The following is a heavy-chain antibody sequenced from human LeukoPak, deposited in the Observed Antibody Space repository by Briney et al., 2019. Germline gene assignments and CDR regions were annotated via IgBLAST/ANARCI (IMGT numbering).Heavy chain of an antibody. Sequence: ASVKVSCKASGYTFTSYGISWVRQAPGQGLEWMGWISAYNGNTNYAQKLQGRVTMTTDTSTSTVYMELSGLRSVDTAVYYCARVRDGYNDAYDVWGQGTMVTVPS. J-gene: IGHJ3*01. V-gene: IGHV1-18*01. CDR3: ARVRDGYNDAYDV. D-gene: IGHD5-24*01. CDR2: ISAYNGNT. CDR1: GYTFTSYG.